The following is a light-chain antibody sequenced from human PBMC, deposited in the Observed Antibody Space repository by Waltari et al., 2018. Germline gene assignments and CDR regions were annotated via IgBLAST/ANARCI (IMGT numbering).Light chain of an antibody. J-gene: IGKJ2*01. CDR1: QDISNY. CDR3: QQYDNLPYT. CDR2: DAS. V-gene: IGKV1-33*01. Sequence: DIQMNQSPSSLSASVGDRVTITCQASQDISNYLNWYQQKPGKAPKLLIYDASNLETGVPSRFSGSGSGTDFTFTISRLQTEDIATDYCQQYDNLPYTFGQGTKLEIK.